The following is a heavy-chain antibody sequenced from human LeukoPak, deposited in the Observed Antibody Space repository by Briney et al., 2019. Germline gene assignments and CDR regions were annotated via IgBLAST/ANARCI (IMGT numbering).Heavy chain of an antibody. D-gene: IGHD4-23*01. CDR3: ARDTNLYGGPRASGGCDD. Sequence: GESLKISCAASGFTFSSYGMHWVRQAPGKGLEWVAVIWHDGSDRYYADSVQGRFTISRDNSKNTLYLQMNSLRAEDTAVYYCARDTNLYGGPRASGGCDDWGQGTLVTVSS. CDR2: IWHDGSDR. CDR1: GFTFSSYG. J-gene: IGHJ4*02. V-gene: IGHV3-33*01.